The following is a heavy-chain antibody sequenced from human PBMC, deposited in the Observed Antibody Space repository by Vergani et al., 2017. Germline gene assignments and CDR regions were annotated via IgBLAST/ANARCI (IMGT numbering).Heavy chain of an antibody. D-gene: IGHD1-26*01. CDR1: GFTFSSYW. CDR3: AREWMEMGYSGSYYY. V-gene: IGHV3-7*01. Sequence: EVQLVESGGGLVQPGGSLRLSCAASGFTFSSYWMSWVRQAPGKGLEWVANIKQDGSEKYYVDSVKGRFTISRDNAKNSLYLQMNSLRAEDTAVYYCAREWMEMGYSGSYYYWGQGTLVTVSS. CDR2: IKQDGSEK. J-gene: IGHJ4*02.